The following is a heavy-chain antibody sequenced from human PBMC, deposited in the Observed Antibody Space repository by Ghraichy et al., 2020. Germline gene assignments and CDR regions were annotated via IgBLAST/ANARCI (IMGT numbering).Heavy chain of an antibody. CDR1: GFTFSSYA. V-gene: IGHV3-23*01. CDR2: ISGSGGST. CDR3: AKETLPADDYIWGSYRPWYFDN. D-gene: IGHD3-16*02. Sequence: GGSLRLSCAASGFTFSSYAMSWVRQAPGKGLEWVSAISGSGGSTYYADSVKGRFTISRDNSKNTLYLQMNSLRAEDTAVYYCAKETLPADDYIWGSYRPWYFDNWGQGTLVTVSS. J-gene: IGHJ4*02.